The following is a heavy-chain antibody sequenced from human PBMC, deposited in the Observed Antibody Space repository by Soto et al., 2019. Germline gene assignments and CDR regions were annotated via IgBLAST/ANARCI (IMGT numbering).Heavy chain of an antibody. CDR3: VKSPASIKTFDY. Sequence: GGSLRLSCAASGFRFSNYSMSCVRQAPGRGLEWVSSITSSGSGTNYADSVKGRFTISRDNSMSTLFLQMRSLRAEDTAIYYCVKSPASIKTFDYWGQGTLVTVSS. D-gene: IGHD2-2*01. CDR1: GFRFSNYS. V-gene: IGHV3-23*01. CDR2: ITSSGSGT. J-gene: IGHJ4*02.